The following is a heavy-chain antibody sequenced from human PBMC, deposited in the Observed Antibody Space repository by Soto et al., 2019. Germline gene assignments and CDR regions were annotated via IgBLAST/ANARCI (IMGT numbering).Heavy chain of an antibody. D-gene: IGHD3-16*01. CDR1: GYTFTNYG. CDR2: ISGYNGNT. V-gene: IGHV1-18*01. Sequence: QIQLVQSGPEVKKPGASVKVSCKTAGYTFTNYGVSWVRQAPGQGLEWMGWISGYNGNTNYAQNLQDRVTMTTDTPTSTVYMEFRSLTSDDTAVYYCARGGGGFEDYWGQGTLVGVSS. CDR3: ARGGGGFEDY. J-gene: IGHJ4*02.